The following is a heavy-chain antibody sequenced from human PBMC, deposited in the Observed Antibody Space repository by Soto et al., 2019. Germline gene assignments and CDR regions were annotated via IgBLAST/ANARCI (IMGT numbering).Heavy chain of an antibody. Sequence: EVQLLQSGGGLVQPGGSLTLSCGVSGFPFAPSTMSWVRQAPGKGLEWVSTISVSVGSTYSADSVQGRFTVSSDISDNTLFLRMTSLTADDTAVYFCAKRYVTHSTSNAYFYDHWGRGVLVTVSS. CDR2: ISVSVGST. D-gene: IGHD3-16*01. V-gene: IGHV3-23*01. CDR1: GFPFAPST. CDR3: AKRYVTHSTSNAYFYDH. J-gene: IGHJ4*02.